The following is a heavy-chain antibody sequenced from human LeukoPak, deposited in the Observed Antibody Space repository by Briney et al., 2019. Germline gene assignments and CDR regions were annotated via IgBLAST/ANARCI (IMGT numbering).Heavy chain of an antibody. D-gene: IGHD5-18*01. CDR3: ARDESRLSRGYSYGYGGGDY. V-gene: IGHV3-30*02. CDR1: GFTFTTYG. Sequence: PGGSLRLSCAASGFTFTTYGMHWVRQAPGKGLEWVAFIRFDGSNKYYADSVKGRFTISRDNAKNSLYLQMNSLRAEDTAVYYCARDESRLSRGYSYGYGGGDYWGQGTLVTVSS. J-gene: IGHJ4*02. CDR2: IRFDGSNK.